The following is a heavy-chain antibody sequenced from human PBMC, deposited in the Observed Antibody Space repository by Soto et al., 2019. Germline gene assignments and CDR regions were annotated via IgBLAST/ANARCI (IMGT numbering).Heavy chain of an antibody. J-gene: IGHJ4*02. V-gene: IGHV4-59*08. D-gene: IGHD2-15*01. CDR3: IRRLPHPFDF. CDR2: IYYSGST. CDR1: GGSISSYY. Sequence: SGTVSLTCTVSGGSISSYYWSWIRQPPGKGLEWIGYIYYSGSTNYNPSLKSRVTISVDKSKNQVALKLRSVTAADTTVDYCIRRLPHPFDFSGPAPLVTVSS.